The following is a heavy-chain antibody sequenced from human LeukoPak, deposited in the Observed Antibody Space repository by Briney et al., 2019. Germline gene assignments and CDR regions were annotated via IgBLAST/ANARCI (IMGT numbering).Heavy chain of an antibody. Sequence: GGSLRLSCAASGFTFSSYGLHWVRQAPGKGLEWVAVISYDGSNKYYADSVKGRFTISRDNSKNTLYLQMNSLRDEDTAVYYCAKFSTILAGLDYWGQGTLVTVSS. CDR3: AKFSTILAGLDY. D-gene: IGHD6-19*01. J-gene: IGHJ4*02. CDR2: ISYDGSNK. CDR1: GFTFSSYG. V-gene: IGHV3-30*18.